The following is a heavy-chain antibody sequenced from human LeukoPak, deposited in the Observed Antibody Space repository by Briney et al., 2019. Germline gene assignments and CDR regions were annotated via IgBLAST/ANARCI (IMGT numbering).Heavy chain of an antibody. D-gene: IGHD6-13*01. CDR3: AKDAGFGQQLVDYYFDY. J-gene: IGHJ4*02. Sequence: GGSLRLSCAASGFTFSSYAMSWVRQAPGKGLEWVSAISGSGGSTYYADSVKGRFTISRDNSKNTLYLQMNSPRAEDTAVYYCAKDAGFGQQLVDYYFDYWGQGTLVTVSS. V-gene: IGHV3-23*01. CDR2: ISGSGGST. CDR1: GFTFSSYA.